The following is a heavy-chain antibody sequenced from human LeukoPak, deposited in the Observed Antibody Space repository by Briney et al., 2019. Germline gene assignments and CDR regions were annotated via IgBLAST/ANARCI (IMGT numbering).Heavy chain of an antibody. D-gene: IGHD3-22*01. Sequence: PGGSLRLSCAASGFTFSDYAMSWVRQAPRKGLEWVSAISDRGDRTWDADSVKGRVPISRDNYKNTLFLQMNSLRAEDTAIYYCAKDSYDSSGSRYDYWGQGTLVTVSS. CDR1: GFTFSDYA. J-gene: IGHJ4*02. CDR2: ISDRGDRT. V-gene: IGHV3-23*01. CDR3: AKDSYDSSGSRYDY.